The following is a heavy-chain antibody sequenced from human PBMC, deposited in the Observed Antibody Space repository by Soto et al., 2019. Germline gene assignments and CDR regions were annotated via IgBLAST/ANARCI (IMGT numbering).Heavy chain of an antibody. J-gene: IGHJ4*02. CDR2: ISSSSSYI. CDR3: ARARGYSGYEGDY. Sequence: EVQLVESGGGLVKPGGSLRLSCAASGFTFSSYSMNWVRQAPGKGLEWVSSISSSSSYIYYADSVKGRFTISRDNAKNSLYLKMNSLRAEDTAVYYCARARGYSGYEGDYWGQGTLVTVSS. V-gene: IGHV3-21*01. D-gene: IGHD5-12*01. CDR1: GFTFSSYS.